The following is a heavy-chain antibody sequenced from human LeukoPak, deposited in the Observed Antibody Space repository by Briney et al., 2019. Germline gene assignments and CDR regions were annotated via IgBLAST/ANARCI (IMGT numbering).Heavy chain of an antibody. Sequence: GGSLRLSCAASGFTFSIYWMTWVRQPPGKGLEWVANIKQYGRESQKYNVDSVKRRFTISRDSAKNSLYLQMNSLRADDTAVYYCARVLGGYSYVYGPDFDYWGQGTLVTVSS. CDR3: ARVLGGYSYVYGPDFDY. CDR1: GFTFSIYW. CDR2: IKQYGRESQK. J-gene: IGHJ4*02. D-gene: IGHD2-21*01. V-gene: IGHV3-7*01.